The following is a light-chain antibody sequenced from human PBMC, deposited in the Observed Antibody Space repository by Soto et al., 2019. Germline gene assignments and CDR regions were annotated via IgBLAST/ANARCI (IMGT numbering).Light chain of an antibody. J-gene: IGKJ1*01. Sequence: TQSPATLSVSPWERATLSCRASQSISSNLAWYQQKPGQAPRLLMFRTSNRATGIPDRFSGSGSGTDFTLTISRLEPEDFAVYYCQQYGSSGTFGQGTKVDIK. CDR2: RTS. CDR3: QQYGSSGT. CDR1: QSISSN. V-gene: IGKV3-20*01.